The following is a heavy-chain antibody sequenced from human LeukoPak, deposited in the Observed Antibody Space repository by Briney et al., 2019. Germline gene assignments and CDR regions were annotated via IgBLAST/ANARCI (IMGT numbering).Heavy chain of an antibody. CDR2: IYSGGST. CDR1: GFTVSSNY. V-gene: IGHV3-66*01. Sequence: GGSLRLSCAASGFTVSSNYMSWVRQAPGKGLEWVSVIYSGGSTYYADSVKGRFTISRDNSKNTLYLQMNSLRAEDTAVYYCARDGKRTTGIVYWGQGTLVTVSS. J-gene: IGHJ4*02. CDR3: ARDGKRTTGIVY. D-gene: IGHD3-10*01.